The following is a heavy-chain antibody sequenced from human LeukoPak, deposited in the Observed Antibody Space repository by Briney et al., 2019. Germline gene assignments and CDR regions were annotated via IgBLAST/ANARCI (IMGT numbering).Heavy chain of an antibody. D-gene: IGHD1-26*01. V-gene: IGHV5-51*01. Sequence: GEALKSSCKGSGDIFTDYWIGWVRQMPRKGLEWMGIIYPGDSDTRYSPSFQGQVTISADKSISTAYLQWSSLKASDTAMYYCARLHSGTYLGDYWGQGTLVTVSS. CDR2: IYPGDSDT. CDR1: GDIFTDYW. J-gene: IGHJ4*02. CDR3: ARLHSGTYLGDY.